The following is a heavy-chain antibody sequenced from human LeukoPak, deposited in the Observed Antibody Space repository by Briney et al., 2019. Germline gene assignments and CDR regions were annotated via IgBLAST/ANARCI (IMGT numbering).Heavy chain of an antibody. CDR3: TKRSRGYYDY. J-gene: IGHJ4*02. CDR1: GFTVSTDN. Sequence: GGSLRLSCAASGFTVSTDNMSWVRQVPGKGLEWVSVVYSGNDGTNYADSVRGRFTISRDDSKNMVYLQMNNLGLEDAAVYYCTKRSRGYYDYWGQGTLVTVSS. D-gene: IGHD3-10*01. CDR2: VYSGNDGT. V-gene: IGHV3-66*02.